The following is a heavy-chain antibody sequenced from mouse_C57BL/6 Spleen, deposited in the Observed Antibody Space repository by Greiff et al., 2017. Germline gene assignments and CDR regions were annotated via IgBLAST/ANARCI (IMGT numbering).Heavy chain of an antibody. Sequence: QVQLQQSGAELVKPGASVKISCKASGYAFSSYWMNWVKQRPGKGLEWIGQIYPGDGDTNYNGKFKGKATLTADKSSSTAYMQLSSLTSEDSAVYFCARYWDGYYAMDYWGQGTSVTVSS. CDR2: IYPGDGDT. CDR3: ARYWDGYYAMDY. J-gene: IGHJ4*01. V-gene: IGHV1-80*01. CDR1: GYAFSSYW. D-gene: IGHD4-1*01.